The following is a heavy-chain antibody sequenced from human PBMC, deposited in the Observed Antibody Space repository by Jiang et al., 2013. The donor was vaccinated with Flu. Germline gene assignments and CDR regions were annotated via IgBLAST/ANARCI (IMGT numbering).Heavy chain of an antibody. V-gene: IGHV1-18*04. D-gene: IGHD1-20*01. CDR1: GYTFISYG. CDR3: ARGSYNWNENYEGFDY. J-gene: IGHJ4*02. CDR2: ISAYSGKT. Sequence: GAEVKKPGASVKVSCKTSGYTFISYGISWVRQAPGQGLEWLGWISAYSGKTYYAQKFQGRVTMITDTSTSTAYMELRSLRSDDTAVYYCARGSYNWNENYEGFDYWGQGNPGHRLL.